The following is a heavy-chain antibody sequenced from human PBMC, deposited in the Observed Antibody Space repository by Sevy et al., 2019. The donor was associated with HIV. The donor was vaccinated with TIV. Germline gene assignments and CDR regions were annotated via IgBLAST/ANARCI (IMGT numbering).Heavy chain of an antibody. V-gene: IGHV3-74*01. CDR1: GITLTPYW. D-gene: IGHD3-22*01. CDR3: SRGLYYYHMRGHQEPGDY. Sequence: GGSLRLSCAASGITLTPYWMHWVRQVPGKGLVWVSRINSDGSSTSYAESVKGRFTISRDNGKNTLYLQMKSLRVEDTAVYFCSRGLYYYHMRGHQEPGDYWGQGVLVTISS. CDR2: INSDGSST. J-gene: IGHJ4*02.